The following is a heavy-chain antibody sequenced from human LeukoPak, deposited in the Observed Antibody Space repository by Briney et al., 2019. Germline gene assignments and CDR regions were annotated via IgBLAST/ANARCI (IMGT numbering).Heavy chain of an antibody. D-gene: IGHD3-10*01. CDR2: IKQDGSEK. Sequence: GGSLRLSCAASGFTFSNYWMSWVRQAPGKGLEWVANIKQDGSEKYYVDSVKGRFTISRDNAKNSLYLQMNSLRAEDTAMYYCARVSPQANSGDYWGQGTLVTVSS. J-gene: IGHJ4*02. CDR3: ARVSPQANSGDY. V-gene: IGHV3-7*01. CDR1: GFTFSNYW.